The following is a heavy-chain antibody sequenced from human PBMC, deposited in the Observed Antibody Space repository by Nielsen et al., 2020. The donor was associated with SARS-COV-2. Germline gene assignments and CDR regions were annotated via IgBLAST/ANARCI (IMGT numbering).Heavy chain of an antibody. CDR3: ARNLAGYSTRLAFDP. J-gene: IGHJ5*02. CDR1: GFTFDDYA. V-gene: IGHV3-9*01. CDR2: ISWNSGSI. Sequence: SLKISCAASGFTFDDYAMHWVRQAPGKGLEWVLGISWNSGSIGYADSVKGRFTISRDNAKNSLYLQMNSLRAEDTALYYCARNLAGYSTRLAFDPWGQGTLVTVSS. D-gene: IGHD6-13*01.